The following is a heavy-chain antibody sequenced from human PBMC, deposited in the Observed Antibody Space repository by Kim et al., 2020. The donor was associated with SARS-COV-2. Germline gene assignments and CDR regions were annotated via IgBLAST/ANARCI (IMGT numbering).Heavy chain of an antibody. V-gene: IGHV1-46*01. CDR1: GYTFTDNY. CDR3: ARADTLRTYYFYYHMDV. Sequence: ASVKVSCKASGYTFTDNYVHWVRQAPGQGLEWMGLINPIIGTTSYAQNFQGRVTMTRDMSTSTFYMELRIRRSEDTAVYYCARADTLRTYYFYYHMDVWG. CDR2: INPIIGTT. J-gene: IGHJ6*02. D-gene: IGHD5-18*01.